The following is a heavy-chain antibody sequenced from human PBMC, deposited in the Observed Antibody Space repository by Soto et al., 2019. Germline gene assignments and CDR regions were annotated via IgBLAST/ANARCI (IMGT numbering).Heavy chain of an antibody. Sequence: GASVKVSCKASGYTFTSYGISWVRQAPGQGLEWMGWISAYNGNTNYAQKLQGRVTMTTDTSTSTAYMELRSLRSDDTAVYYCARDLPEKYTIFRVVTLADVEPFYYWG. CDR1: GYTFTSYG. V-gene: IGHV1-18*01. CDR2: ISAYNGNT. J-gene: IGHJ4*01. D-gene: IGHD3-3*01. CDR3: ARDLPEKYTIFRVVTLADVEPFYY.